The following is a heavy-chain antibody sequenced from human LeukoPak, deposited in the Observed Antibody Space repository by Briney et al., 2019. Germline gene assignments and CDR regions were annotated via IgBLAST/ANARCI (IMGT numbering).Heavy chain of an antibody. J-gene: IGHJ4*02. D-gene: IGHD1-26*01. CDR1: GFTFSSYS. Sequence: GGSLRLSCAASGFTFSSYSMNWVRQAPGKGLEWVSYISSSGSTIYYADSVKGRFTISRDNAKNSLYLQMNSLRAEDTAVYYCARGQIRSRYYSDYWGQGTLVTVSS. V-gene: IGHV3-48*04. CDR3: ARGQIRSRYYSDY. CDR2: ISSSGSTI.